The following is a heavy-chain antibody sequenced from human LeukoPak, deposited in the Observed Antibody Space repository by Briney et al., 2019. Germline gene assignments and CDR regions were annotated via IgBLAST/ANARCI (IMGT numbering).Heavy chain of an antibody. V-gene: IGHV3-23*01. CDR2: ISGSGGST. J-gene: IGHJ4*02. D-gene: IGHD1-26*01. CDR3: ATDSMYIGSYGDFDW. Sequence: GGSLRLSCAASGFTFSSYAMTWVRQAPGNGLEWVSHISGSGGSTFYADSVKGRFMISRDNSKNTLYLQMSSLRVEDTAAYYCATDSMYIGSYGDFDWWGQGTQVTVSS. CDR1: GFTFSSYA.